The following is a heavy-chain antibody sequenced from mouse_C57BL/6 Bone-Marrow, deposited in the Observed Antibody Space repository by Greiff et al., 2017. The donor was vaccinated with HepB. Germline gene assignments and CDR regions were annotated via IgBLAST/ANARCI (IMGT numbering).Heavy chain of an antibody. CDR3: ARGRKGYYRYFDV. V-gene: IGHV1-80*01. CDR2: IYPGDGDT. Sequence: QVQLKESGAELVKPGASVKISCKASGYAFSSYWMNWVKQRPGKGLEWIGQIYPGDGDTNYNGKFKGKATLTADKSSSTAYMQLSSLTSEDSAVYVCARGRKGYYRYFDVWGTGTTVTVSS. J-gene: IGHJ1*03. D-gene: IGHD2-1*01. CDR1: GYAFSSYW.